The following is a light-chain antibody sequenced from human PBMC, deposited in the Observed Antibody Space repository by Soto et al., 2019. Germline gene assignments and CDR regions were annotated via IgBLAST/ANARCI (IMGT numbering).Light chain of an antibody. CDR2: GAS. J-gene: IGKJ1*01. CDR3: QQYSNWPPWT. CDR1: QSVSTN. V-gene: IGKV3D-15*01. Sequence: IVMTQSPATMSVSPGQRATLSCWASQSVSTNLAWYQQKPGQAPRLLIYGASTRATGIPARFSGSGSGTEFTLTIRGLQSDDYAVYYCQQYSNWPPWTFGQGTRVDFK.